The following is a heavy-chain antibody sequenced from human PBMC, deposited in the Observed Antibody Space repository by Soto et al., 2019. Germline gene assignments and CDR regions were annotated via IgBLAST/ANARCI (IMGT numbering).Heavy chain of an antibody. CDR1: GFTFSSYA. J-gene: IGHJ4*02. D-gene: IGHD1-26*01. V-gene: IGHV3-23*01. CDR2: ISGSGGSP. Sequence: EVQLLESGGGLVQPGGSLRLSCAASGFTFSSYAMRWVRPAPGKGLEWVSAISGSGGSPYYADSVKGRFTIARDHSNKPLFLERNSLSAYAMAVYYCARRASGGYDECWGQGNVVPVSS. CDR3: ARRASGGYDEC.